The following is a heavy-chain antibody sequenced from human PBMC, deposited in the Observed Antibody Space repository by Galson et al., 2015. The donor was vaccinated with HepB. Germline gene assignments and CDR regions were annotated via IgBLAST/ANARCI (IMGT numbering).Heavy chain of an antibody. J-gene: IGHJ4*02. CDR3: ARSEVTTVVTDFNS. CDR1: GFSFSVHY. D-gene: IGHD4-23*01. V-gene: IGHV3-72*01. CDR2: SRNKPKGYST. Sequence: SLRLSCAVSGFSFSVHYIDWVRQAPGKGLEWVGRSRNKPKGYSTAYAASVKGRFTVSRDDSKNSVFLQMNSQRSEDTAVYYCARSEVTTVVTDFNSWGQGTLVTVSS.